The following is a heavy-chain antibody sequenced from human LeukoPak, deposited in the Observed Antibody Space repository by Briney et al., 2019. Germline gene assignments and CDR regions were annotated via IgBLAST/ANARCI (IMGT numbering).Heavy chain of an antibody. V-gene: IGHV7-4-1*02. CDR2: INTDTGNP. Sequence: ASVKVSCKASGYTFTSYAMNWVRQAPGQGLEWMGWINTDTGNPTYAQGFTGRFVFSLDTSVSTAYLQISSLKAEDTAVYYCARLVHCSSTSCYLFDYWGQGTLVTVS. CDR3: ARLVHCSSTSCYLFDY. D-gene: IGHD2-2*01. CDR1: GYTFTSYA. J-gene: IGHJ4*02.